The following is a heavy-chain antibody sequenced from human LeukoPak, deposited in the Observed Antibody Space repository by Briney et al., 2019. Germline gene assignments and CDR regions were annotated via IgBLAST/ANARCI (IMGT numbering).Heavy chain of an antibody. CDR3: TTGVASAWYFDL. CDR1: GSTFSNAW. Sequence: GGSLRLSCAASGSTFSNAWMSWVRQAPGKGLEWVGRIKSKTDGGTTDYAAPVKGRFTISRDDSKNTLYLQMNSLKTEDTAVYYCTTGVASAWYFDLWGRGTLVTVSS. J-gene: IGHJ2*01. CDR2: IKSKTDGGTT. D-gene: IGHD5/OR15-5a*01. V-gene: IGHV3-15*01.